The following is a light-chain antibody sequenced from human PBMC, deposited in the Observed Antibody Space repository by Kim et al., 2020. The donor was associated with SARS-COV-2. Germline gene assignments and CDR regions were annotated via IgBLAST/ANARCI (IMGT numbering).Light chain of an antibody. CDR2: AAS. V-gene: IGKV1-27*01. CDR3: QKYNSAPFT. CDR1: QGVGTY. J-gene: IGKJ3*01. Sequence: AAVGDRVTSNCRASQGVGTYLAWYQQRPGRVPQLLIYAASTVQSGVSSRFSGSGSGTDFTLTISSLQPEDVATYFCQKYNSAPFTFGPGTKVDIK.